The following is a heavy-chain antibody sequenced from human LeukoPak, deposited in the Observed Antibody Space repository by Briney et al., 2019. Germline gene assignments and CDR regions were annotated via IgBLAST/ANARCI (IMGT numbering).Heavy chain of an antibody. D-gene: IGHD2-15*01. CDR3: AKGCDTTCYSPFDY. CDR1: GFTFISYA. V-gene: IGHV3-23*01. J-gene: IGHJ4*02. CDR2: ISGSGRST. Sequence: PGGSLRLSWAASGFTFISYAMTSIRQVPGKGLQWVSTISGSGRSTYYADSVKGRFTISRDNSRNTLYLQMNRLRAEDTAAYYCAKGCDTTCYSPFDYWGQGTLATVSS.